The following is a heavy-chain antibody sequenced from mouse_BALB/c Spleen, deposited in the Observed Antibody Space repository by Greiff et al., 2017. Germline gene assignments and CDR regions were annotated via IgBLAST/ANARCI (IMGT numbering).Heavy chain of an antibody. Sequence: EVKLQESGGDLVKPGGSLKLSCAASGFTFSSYGMSWVRQTPDKRLEWVATISSGGSYTYYPDSVKGRFTISRDNAKNTLYLQMSSLKSEDTAMYYCARPLYDYDVYFDYWGQGTTLTVSS. CDR1: GFTFSSYG. CDR2: ISSGGSYT. V-gene: IGHV5-6*01. D-gene: IGHD2-4*01. J-gene: IGHJ2*01. CDR3: ARPLYDYDVYFDY.